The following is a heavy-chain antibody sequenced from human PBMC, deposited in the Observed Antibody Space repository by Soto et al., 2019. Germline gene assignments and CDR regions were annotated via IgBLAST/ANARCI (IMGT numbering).Heavy chain of an antibody. D-gene: IGHD2-15*01. CDR3: ARQGSIGEGYCSGGSCYSDAFDI. V-gene: IGHV5-51*01. CDR1: GYRFTRYW. J-gene: IGHJ3*02. Sequence: PRESLQISYTVSGYRFTRYWIGWVRQMPGKGLEWMGIIYPGDSDTRYSPSFQGQVTISADKSISTAYLQWSSLKASDTAMYYCARQGSIGEGYCSGGSCYSDAFDIWGQGTMVTVSS. CDR2: IYPGDSDT.